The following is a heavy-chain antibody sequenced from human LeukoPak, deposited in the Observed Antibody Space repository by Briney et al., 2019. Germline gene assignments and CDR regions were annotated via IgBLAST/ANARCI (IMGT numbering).Heavy chain of an antibody. V-gene: IGHV3-23*01. J-gene: IGHJ6*03. CDR3: AKGNDYGDYDYYYYYMDV. Sequence: DGSLRLSCAASGFTFSSYGMSWVRQAPGKGLEWVSAISGSGGSTYYADSVKGRFTISRDNSKNTLYLQMNSLRAEDTAVYYCAKGNDYGDYDYYYYYMDVWGKGTTVTISS. D-gene: IGHD4-17*01. CDR1: GFTFSSYG. CDR2: ISGSGGST.